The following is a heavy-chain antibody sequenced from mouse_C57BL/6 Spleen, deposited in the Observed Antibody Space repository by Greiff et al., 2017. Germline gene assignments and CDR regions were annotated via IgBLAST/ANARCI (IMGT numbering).Heavy chain of an antibody. Sequence: VQLQQSGAELVRPGASVTLSCKASGYTFTDYEMHWVKQTPVHGLEWIGAIDPETGGTAYNQKFKGKAILTADKSSSTAYMQLRSLTSEDSAVYYCTRAAQTTYYAMDDWGQGTSVTVSS. CDR2: IDPETGGT. CDR3: TRAAQTTYYAMDD. V-gene: IGHV1-15*01. D-gene: IGHD3-2*02. CDR1: GYTFTDYE. J-gene: IGHJ4*01.